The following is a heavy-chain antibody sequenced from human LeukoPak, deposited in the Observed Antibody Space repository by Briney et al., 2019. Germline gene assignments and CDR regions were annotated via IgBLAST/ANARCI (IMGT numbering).Heavy chain of an antibody. V-gene: IGHV4-59*08. CDR3: ARSDIWGSYRFLDY. Sequence: SETLSLTCTVSGASISNYYWSWIRQSPGKGLEWIGYMLYSGSTNQNPSLRSRVTISEDTSKNQVSLKLSSVTAADTAVYYCARSDIWGSYRFLDYWGQGALVTVSS. D-gene: IGHD3-16*02. CDR1: GASISNYY. J-gene: IGHJ4*02. CDR2: MLYSGST.